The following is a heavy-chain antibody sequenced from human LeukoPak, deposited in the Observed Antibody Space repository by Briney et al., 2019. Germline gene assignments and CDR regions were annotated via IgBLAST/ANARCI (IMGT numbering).Heavy chain of an antibody. D-gene: IGHD2-8*01. J-gene: IGHJ6*02. CDR1: GFTFSSYW. V-gene: IGHV3-74*01. Sequence: GGSLRLSCAASGFTFSSYWMHWVRQAPGKGLVWVSRINSDGSSTSYADSVKGRFTISRDNAKNSLYLQMNSLRAEDTAVYYCARDRWFRYCTNGVCSTGVYYYYGMDVWGQGTTVTVSS. CDR2: INSDGSST. CDR3: ARDRWFRYCTNGVCSTGVYYYYGMDV.